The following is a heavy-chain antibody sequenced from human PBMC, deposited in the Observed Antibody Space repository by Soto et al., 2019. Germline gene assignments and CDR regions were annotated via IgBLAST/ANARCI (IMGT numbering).Heavy chain of an antibody. CDR2: IWYDGSNK. CDR1: GFTFSSYG. J-gene: IGHJ6*02. V-gene: IGHV3-33*01. Sequence: GGSLRLSCAASGFTFSSYGMHWVRQAPGKGLEWVAVIWYDGSNKYYADSVKGRFTISRDNSKNTLYLQMNSLRAEDTAVYYCARVLSLYGSGSYYYYYYGMDVWGQGTTVTVSS. D-gene: IGHD3-10*01. CDR3: ARVLSLYGSGSYYYYYYGMDV.